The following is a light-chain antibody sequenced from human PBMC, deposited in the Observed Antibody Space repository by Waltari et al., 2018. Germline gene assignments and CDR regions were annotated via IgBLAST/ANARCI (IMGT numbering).Light chain of an antibody. CDR2: ENN. Sequence: QSVLTQPPSVSGAPGQRVPISCAGSTSNLGAGHDVHWYQQLPGTAPKLLTYENNNRPSGVPDRFSGSKSGTSASLVITGLQVEDEADYYCQSCDSSLSGSVVFGAGTKLTVL. CDR3: QSCDSSLSGSVV. V-gene: IGLV1-40*01. CDR1: TSNLGAGHD. J-gene: IGLJ2*01.